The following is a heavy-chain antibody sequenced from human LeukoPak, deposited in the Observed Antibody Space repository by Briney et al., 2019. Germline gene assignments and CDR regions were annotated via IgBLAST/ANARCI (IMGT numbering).Heavy chain of an antibody. J-gene: IGHJ4*02. CDR3: ARSMLYYDYVWGSYPRGPFDY. V-gene: IGHV4-34*01. CDR2: INHSGST. D-gene: IGHD3-16*02. CDR1: GGSFSGYY. Sequence: SETLSLTCAVYGGSFSGYYWSWVRQPPGKGREWMGEINHSGSTNYNPSLTGRGTISVDTSKNQFSLKLSSVTAADTAVYYCARSMLYYDYVWGSYPRGPFDYWGQGTLVTVSS.